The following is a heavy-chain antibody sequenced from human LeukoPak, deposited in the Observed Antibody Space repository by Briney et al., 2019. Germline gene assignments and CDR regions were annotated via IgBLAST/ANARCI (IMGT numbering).Heavy chain of an antibody. V-gene: IGHV3-23*01. D-gene: IGHD3-22*01. J-gene: IGHJ2*01. CDR1: GFTFSSYV. CDR3: TKNSLVVVITHYWYLDL. Sequence: GGSLRLSCAASGFTFSSYVMSWVRQAPGKGLEWISAVSDTGRTTYYADSVKGRFTISRDNSKNTLYLQMNSLRAEDTAVYYCTKNSLVVVITHYWYLDLWGRGTLVTVSS. CDR2: VSDTGRTT.